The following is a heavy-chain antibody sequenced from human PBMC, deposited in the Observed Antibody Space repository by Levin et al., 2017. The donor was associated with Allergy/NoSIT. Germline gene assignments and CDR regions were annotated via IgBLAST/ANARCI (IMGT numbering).Heavy chain of an antibody. J-gene: IGHJ4*02. CDR1: GFSFSDNY. CDR3: TTVSGGSGSWTFIH. CDR2: IRNQASKYTT. V-gene: IGHV3-72*01. Sequence: GGSLRLSCAASGFSFSDNYLDWVRQAPGKGLEWVGVIRNQASKYTTEYAASVKGRFTISRDDSRNSFSLQMDSLKTEDTAIYYCTTVSGGSGSWTFIHWGQGTPVTVSS. D-gene: IGHD3-10*01.